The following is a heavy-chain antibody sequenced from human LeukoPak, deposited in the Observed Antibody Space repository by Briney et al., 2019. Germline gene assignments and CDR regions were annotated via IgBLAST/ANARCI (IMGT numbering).Heavy chain of an antibody. CDR2: IRYDGSNK. Sequence: GGSLRLSCAASGSSFSIYGMHWVRQAPGKGLEWVTFIRYDGSNKYYADSVKGRFTISRDNSKNTLYLQMNSLRAEDTAVYYCAKEGGGYDSSGSDAFGIWGQGTMVTVSS. J-gene: IGHJ3*02. V-gene: IGHV3-30*02. CDR3: AKEGGGYDSSGSDAFGI. CDR1: GSSFSIYG. D-gene: IGHD3-22*01.